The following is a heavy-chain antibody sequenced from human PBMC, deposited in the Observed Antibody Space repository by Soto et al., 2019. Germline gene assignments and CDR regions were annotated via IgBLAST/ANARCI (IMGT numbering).Heavy chain of an antibody. CDR3: ARDNEYVVRGVDAFDI. Sequence: GXSVKVACNASGGTFISYAISWVRQAPGQGLEWMGGIIPIFGTANYAQKFQGRVTITADESTSTAYMELSSLRSEDTAVYYCARDNEYVVRGVDAFDIWGQGTMVTVSS. V-gene: IGHV1-69*13. J-gene: IGHJ3*02. CDR2: IIPIFGTA. CDR1: GGTFISYA. D-gene: IGHD3-10*01.